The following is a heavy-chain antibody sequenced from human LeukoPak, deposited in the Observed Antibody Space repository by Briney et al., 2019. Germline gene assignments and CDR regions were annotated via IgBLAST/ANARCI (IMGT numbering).Heavy chain of an antibody. Sequence: GGSLRLSCSASGFTFSSYAMHWVRQAPGKGLEYVSAISSNGGSTYYADSVKGRFTISRDNSKNTLYLQMSSLRAEGTAVYYCVKADYGGITAFDYWGQGTLVTVSS. V-gene: IGHV3-64D*06. CDR1: GFTFSSYA. CDR2: ISSNGGST. D-gene: IGHD4-23*01. J-gene: IGHJ4*02. CDR3: VKADYGGITAFDY.